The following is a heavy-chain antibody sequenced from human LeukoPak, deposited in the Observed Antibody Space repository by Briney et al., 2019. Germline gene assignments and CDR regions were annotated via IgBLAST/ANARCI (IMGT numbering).Heavy chain of an antibody. V-gene: IGHV3-64*01. CDR2: ISSNGGST. J-gene: IGHJ6*03. CDR3: ARGGRNYANYYYYMDV. Sequence: GGSLRLSCAASGFTFSSYAMHWVRQTPGKGLEYVSAISSNGGSTYYANSVKGRFTISRDNSKNTLYLQMGRLRAEDMAVYYCARGGRNYANYYYYMDVWGKGTTVTVSS. D-gene: IGHD4-11*01. CDR1: GFTFSSYA.